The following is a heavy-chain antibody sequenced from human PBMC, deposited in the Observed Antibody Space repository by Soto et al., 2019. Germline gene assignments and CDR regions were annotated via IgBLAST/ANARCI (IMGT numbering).Heavy chain of an antibody. CDR3: ARHRGPMVRGVISNWFDP. Sequence: AEPLYLSCTVSEGSISAYDSSLIRPPPGKGLECIGYINYSGSTYYNPSLKSRVTISVDTSKNQFSLKRSSVTAADTAVYYCARHRGPMVRGVISNWFDPWGQGTLVTVAA. CDR2: INYSGST. V-gene: IGHV4-59*04. CDR1: EGSISAYD. D-gene: IGHD3-10*01. J-gene: IGHJ5*02.